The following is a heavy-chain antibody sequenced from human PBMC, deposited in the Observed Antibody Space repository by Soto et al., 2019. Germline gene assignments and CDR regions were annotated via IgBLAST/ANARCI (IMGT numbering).Heavy chain of an antibody. CDR1: GGTFSSYA. Sequence: QVQLVQSGAEVKKPGSSVKVSCKASGGTFSSYAITWVRQAPGQGLEWMGRIIPIFGTANYNQKFQGRVTITADEATSTAYMELSSLRSEDTAVYYWARNEYSTSFYYYGMDGWGQGTTVTVSS. CDR2: IIPIFGTA. D-gene: IGHD6-6*01. J-gene: IGHJ6*02. V-gene: IGHV1-69*01. CDR3: ARNEYSTSFYYYGMDG.